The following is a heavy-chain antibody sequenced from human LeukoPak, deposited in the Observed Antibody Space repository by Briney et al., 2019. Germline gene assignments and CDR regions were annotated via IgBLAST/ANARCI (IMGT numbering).Heavy chain of an antibody. Sequence: SETLSLTCAVYGGSFSGYYWSWIRQPPGKGLEWIGEINHSGSTNYNPSLKSRVTISVDTSKNQFSLKLSSVTAADTAVYYCARLGVSRTYYYYHYYMDVWGKGTTVTISS. CDR3: ARLGVSRTYYYYHYYMDV. J-gene: IGHJ6*03. V-gene: IGHV4-34*01. D-gene: IGHD1-14*01. CDR2: INHSGST. CDR1: GGSFSGYY.